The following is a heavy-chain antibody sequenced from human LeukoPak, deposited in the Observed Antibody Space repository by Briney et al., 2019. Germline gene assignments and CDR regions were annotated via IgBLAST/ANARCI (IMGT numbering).Heavy chain of an antibody. D-gene: IGHD4-23*01. CDR1: GDSISSYY. CDR3: ARHQRGNSDAFDI. Sequence: SETLSLTCTASGDSISSYYWSWIRQPPGKGLEWIGYIYYSGSTNYNPSLKSRVTISIDTSKNQFSLKLSSVTAADTAVYYCARHQRGNSDAFDIWGQGTMVTVSS. CDR2: IYYSGST. J-gene: IGHJ3*02. V-gene: IGHV4-59*01.